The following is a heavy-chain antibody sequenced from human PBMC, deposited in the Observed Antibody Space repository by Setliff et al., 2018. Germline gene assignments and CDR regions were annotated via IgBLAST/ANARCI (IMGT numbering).Heavy chain of an antibody. CDR1: GLTFSSYS. J-gene: IGHJ5*02. Sequence: NPGGSLRLSCAASGLTFSSYSMNWVRQAPGKGLEWVSSISSKNSYIYYADSVKGRFTISRDNAKNSLYLQMNSLRAEDTAVYYCARDRGAARPWVWFDPWGQGTLVTVSS. CDR3: ARDRGAARPWVWFDP. D-gene: IGHD6-6*01. V-gene: IGHV3-21*01. CDR2: ISSKNSYI.